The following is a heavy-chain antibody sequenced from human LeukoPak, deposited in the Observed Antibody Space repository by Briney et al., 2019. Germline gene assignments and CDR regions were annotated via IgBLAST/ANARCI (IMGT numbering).Heavy chain of an antibody. V-gene: IGHV3-23*01. J-gene: IGHJ4*02. CDR2: ISGSGGST. CDR1: GFTLRNYA. Sequence: GGSLRFSCATSGFTLRNYAMSWVRQAPGKGLEWVSVISGSGGSTYYADSVKGRFTISRDNSKNTLYLQMNSLTVEDTAVYYCAKGTTGMAPRGYFDDWGQGTLVTVSS. D-gene: IGHD5-18*01. CDR3: AKGTTGMAPRGYFDD.